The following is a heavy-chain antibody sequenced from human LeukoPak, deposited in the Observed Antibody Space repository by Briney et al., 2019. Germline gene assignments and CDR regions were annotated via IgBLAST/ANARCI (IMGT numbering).Heavy chain of an antibody. Sequence: GGTLRLSCAAPGNYWMHWVRQAPGKGLVWVSHINSDGSWTSYADSVKGRFTISKDDAKNTVYLQMNSLRAEDTAVYYCVSFYETYWGRGTLVTVSS. CDR2: INSDGSWT. V-gene: IGHV3-74*01. D-gene: IGHD2/OR15-2a*01. CDR3: VSFYETY. CDR1: GNYW. J-gene: IGHJ4*02.